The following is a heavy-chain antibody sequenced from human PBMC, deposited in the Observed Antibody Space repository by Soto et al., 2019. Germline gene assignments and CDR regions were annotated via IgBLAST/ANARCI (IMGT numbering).Heavy chain of an antibody. V-gene: IGHV4-31*03. J-gene: IGHJ5*02. CDR1: GGSITRGGYY. CDR3: ARAPAP. CDR2: IYNSGTT. Sequence: QVQLQESGPGLVKPSETLSLTCTVSGGSITRGGYYWSWIRQHPGKGLAWIGYIYNSGTTYYNPSLKSRVTISVDTSKNQSSLKLTSVTAAYTAVYYCARAPAPWGQGTLVTVSS.